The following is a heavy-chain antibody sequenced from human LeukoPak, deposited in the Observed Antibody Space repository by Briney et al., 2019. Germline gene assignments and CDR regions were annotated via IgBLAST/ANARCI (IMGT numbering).Heavy chain of an antibody. Sequence: VSVKVSCKASGYTFTGYYMHWVRQAPGQGLEWMGWINPNSGGTNYAQKFQGRVTMTRDTSISTAYIELSRLRSDDTAVYYCARARYCSSASCPYYYYYGMDVWGQGTTVTVSS. CDR3: ARARYCSSASCPYYYYYGMDV. V-gene: IGHV1-2*02. CDR2: INPNSGGT. CDR1: GYTFTGYY. D-gene: IGHD2-2*01. J-gene: IGHJ6*02.